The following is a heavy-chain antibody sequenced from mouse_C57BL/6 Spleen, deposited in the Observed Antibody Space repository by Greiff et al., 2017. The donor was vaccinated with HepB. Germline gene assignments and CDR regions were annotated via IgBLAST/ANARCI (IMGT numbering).Heavy chain of an antibody. CDR2: IYPGDGDT. CDR1: GYAFSSSW. V-gene: IGHV1-82*01. CDR3: AREPRFAY. Sequence: QVHVKQSGPELVKPGASVKISCKASGYAFSSSWMNWVKQRPGKGLEWIGRIYPGDGDTNYNGKFKGKATLTADKSSSTAYMQLSSLTSEDSAVYFCAREPRFAYWGQGTLVTVSA. J-gene: IGHJ3*01.